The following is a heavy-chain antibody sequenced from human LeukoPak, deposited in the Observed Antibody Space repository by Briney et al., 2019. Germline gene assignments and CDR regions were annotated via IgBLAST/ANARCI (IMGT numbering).Heavy chain of an antibody. CDR1: GFTFSSYA. Sequence: GGSLRLSCAASGFTFSSYAMRWVRQAPGKGLEWVSSISGSGVSTYYADSVKGRFTISRDNSKNTIYLQMNSLRAEDTAVYYGAKCQQAANSAFDIWGQGTMVSVSS. V-gene: IGHV3-23*01. CDR2: ISGSGVST. D-gene: IGHD6-13*01. CDR3: AKCQQAANSAFDI. J-gene: IGHJ3*02.